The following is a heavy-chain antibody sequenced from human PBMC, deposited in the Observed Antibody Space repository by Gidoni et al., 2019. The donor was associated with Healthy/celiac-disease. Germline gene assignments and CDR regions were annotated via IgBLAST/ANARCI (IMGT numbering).Heavy chain of an antibody. J-gene: IGHJ5*02. V-gene: IGHV3-74*01. CDR3: ARGGADLWFGESTTQNWFDP. Sequence: DGSSTSYADSVKGRFTISRDNAKNTLYLQMNSLRAEDTAVYYCARGGADLWFGESTTQNWFDPWGQGTLVTVSS. CDR2: DGSST. D-gene: IGHD3-10*01.